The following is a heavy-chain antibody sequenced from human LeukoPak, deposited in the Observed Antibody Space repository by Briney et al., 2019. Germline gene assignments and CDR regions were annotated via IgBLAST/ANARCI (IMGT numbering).Heavy chain of an antibody. J-gene: IGHJ6*02. CDR1: GFTFSNYW. D-gene: IGHD2-2*01. CDR3: ARSLGYCSSTSCPNYYYGMDV. V-gene: IGHV3-7*01. Sequence: GGSLRLSCAASGFTFSNYWMSWVRQAPGKGLEWVANIKQDGSEKYYVDSVKGRFTISRDNAKNSLYLQMNSLRAEDTAVYYCARSLGYCSSTSCPNYYYGMDVWGQGTTVTVSS. CDR2: IKQDGSEK.